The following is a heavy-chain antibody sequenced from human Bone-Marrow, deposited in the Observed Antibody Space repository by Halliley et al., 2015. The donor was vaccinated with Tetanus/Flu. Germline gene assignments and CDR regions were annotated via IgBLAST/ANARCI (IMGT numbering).Heavy chain of an antibody. V-gene: IGHV3-53*01. D-gene: IGHD2-21*01. Sequence: WVSFIYTCYLTYYTDSVKGRFTISIDKSKNTVYLQMNSLRAEDTAVYYCARDYCGGGDCYSDYWGQGTLVTVSS. J-gene: IGHJ4*02. CDR3: ARDYCGGGDCYSDY. CDR2: IYTCYLT.